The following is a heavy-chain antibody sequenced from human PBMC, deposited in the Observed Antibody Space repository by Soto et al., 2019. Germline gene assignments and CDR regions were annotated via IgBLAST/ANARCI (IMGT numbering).Heavy chain of an antibody. J-gene: IGHJ4*02. Sequence: GGSLRLSCAASGFTFSGSAMTWVRQAPGKWLEYVSSITSSGSEVFHAASVKGRFTMSRDNSKNMLYLQMNSLRAEDTAVYYRAKEGYDSGWYWDSWGKGALVTASS. CDR2: ITSSGSEV. CDR1: GFTFSGSA. V-gene: IGHV3-23*01. CDR3: AKEGYDSGWYWDS. D-gene: IGHD6-19*01.